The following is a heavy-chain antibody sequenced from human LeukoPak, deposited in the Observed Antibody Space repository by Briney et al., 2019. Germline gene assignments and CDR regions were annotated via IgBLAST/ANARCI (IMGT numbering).Heavy chain of an antibody. V-gene: IGHV3-23*01. CDR3: ARRGESASYGDYRFDY. CDR2: ISGSSGLT. D-gene: IGHD4-17*01. CDR1: GFTFSNYA. J-gene: IGHJ4*02. Sequence: PGGSLRLSCAASGFTFSNYAMSWVRQAPGRGLEWVSAISGSSGLTYYADSVKGRFTISRDNSKNTLFLQMNSLRAEGTAVYYCARRGESASYGDYRFDYWGQGTLVTVSS.